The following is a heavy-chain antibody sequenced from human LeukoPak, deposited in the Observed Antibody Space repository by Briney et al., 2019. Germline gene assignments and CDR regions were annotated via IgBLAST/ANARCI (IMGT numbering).Heavy chain of an antibody. D-gene: IGHD2-21*02. CDR3: ATGWVVTTSSGEFDAFDI. CDR1: RFTFSSYS. J-gene: IGHJ3*02. Sequence: GGSLSLSCAASRFTFSSYSMNWVRQAPGRGLEWVSSISRRSSYIYNPDSVKGRFTISRDNAKNSLYLQMNSRRAEDTAVYYCATGWVVTTSSGEFDAFDIWGQGTMVTVSS. V-gene: IGHV3-21*01. CDR2: ISRRSSYI.